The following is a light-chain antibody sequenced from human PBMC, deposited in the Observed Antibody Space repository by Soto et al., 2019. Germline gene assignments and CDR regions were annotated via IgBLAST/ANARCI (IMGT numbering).Light chain of an antibody. J-gene: IGKJ1*01. Sequence: EVVLTQSPATMSLYPGEGATLSCRASQSVSTYLGWYQQKPGQAPRLLIFEASKRATGIPDRISGSGSGTDFTRTNSSLEPEDFAVYYCQQRGHWPRTFGQGTKVDMK. CDR3: QQRGHWPRT. V-gene: IGKV3-11*01. CDR2: EAS. CDR1: QSVSTY.